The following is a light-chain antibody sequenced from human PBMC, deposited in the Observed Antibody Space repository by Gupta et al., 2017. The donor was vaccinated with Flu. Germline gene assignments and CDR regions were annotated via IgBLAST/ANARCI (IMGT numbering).Light chain of an antibody. J-gene: IGLJ2*01. CDR1: STDVGGFYY. V-gene: IGLV2-8*01. Sequence: QSALTQPPSASGSPGQSVTISCTGPSTDVGGFYYVSWYQQHPGKAPKLRIYEVTKRPSGVPDRFSGSKSGSTASLTVSGLQAEDEADYYCNSYAGSNNPVIFGGGTKLTVL. CDR3: NSYAGSNNPVI. CDR2: EVT.